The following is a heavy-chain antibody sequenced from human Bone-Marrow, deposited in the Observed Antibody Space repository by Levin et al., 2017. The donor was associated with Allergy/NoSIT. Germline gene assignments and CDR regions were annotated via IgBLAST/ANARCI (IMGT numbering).Heavy chain of an antibody. Sequence: SETLSLTCTVSGGSVSSGSYYWSWIRQPPGKGLEWIGYIYYSGSTNYNPSLKSRVTISVDTSKNQFSLKLSSVTAADTAVYYCARDRGLGDYGDPWPVTISAFDIWGQGTMVTVSS. J-gene: IGHJ3*02. CDR3: ARDRGLGDYGDPWPVTISAFDI. CDR2: IYYSGST. V-gene: IGHV4-61*01. D-gene: IGHD4-17*01. CDR1: GGSVSSGSYY.